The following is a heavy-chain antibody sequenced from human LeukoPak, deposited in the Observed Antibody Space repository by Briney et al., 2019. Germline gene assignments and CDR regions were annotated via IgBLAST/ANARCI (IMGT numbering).Heavy chain of an antibody. D-gene: IGHD3-22*01. Sequence: GALRLSCAASGFTFSSYAMHWVRQAPGKGLEWVAVISYDGSNKYYADSVKGRFTISRDNSKNTLYLQMNSLRAEDTAVYYCARDSYYYDSSGYYERYSGFDYWGQGTLVTVSS. CDR2: ISYDGSNK. CDR3: ARDSYYYDSSGYYERYSGFDY. CDR1: GFTFSSYA. J-gene: IGHJ4*02. V-gene: IGHV3-30-3*01.